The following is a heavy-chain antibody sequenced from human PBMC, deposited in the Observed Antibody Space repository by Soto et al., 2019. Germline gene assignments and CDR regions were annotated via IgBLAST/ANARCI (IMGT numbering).Heavy chain of an antibody. D-gene: IGHD3-9*01. V-gene: IGHV3-33*05. Sequence: GGSLRLSCAVSAFSFSSYGMHWVRQAPGKGLEWVAVISHDGSFENHADSVKGRFTISRDNSKNTLSLQMNSLRTEDTAVYYCAKLGWDILTGYGYFHYWGQGTLVTVSS. CDR3: AKLGWDILTGYGYFHY. CDR1: AFSFSSYG. J-gene: IGHJ4*02. CDR2: ISHDGSFE.